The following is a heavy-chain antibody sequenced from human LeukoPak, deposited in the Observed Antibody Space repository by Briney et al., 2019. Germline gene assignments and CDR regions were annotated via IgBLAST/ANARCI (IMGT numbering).Heavy chain of an antibody. CDR3: ARAGWIITSGIDY. V-gene: IGHV4-38-2*01. CDR2: IYHIGST. J-gene: IGHJ4*02. Sequence: PSETLSLTCVVSGYSISRGYYWAWIRQPPGKGLEWIGTIYHIGSTYYNPSLESRVTISVDTSKNEFSLNLNSVTAADTAVYYCARAGWIITSGIDYWGQGALVTVSS. CDR1: GYSISRGYY. D-gene: IGHD1-20*01.